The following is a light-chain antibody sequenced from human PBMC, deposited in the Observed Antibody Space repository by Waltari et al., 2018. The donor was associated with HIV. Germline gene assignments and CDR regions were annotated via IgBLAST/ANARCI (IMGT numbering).Light chain of an antibody. V-gene: IGKV3-20*01. CDR2: SAS. Sequence: EIVLTQSPGTLSLSPGERATLSCRASQTVDSADIAWYQQRPGQAPRLLVYSASSRAAGIPDRFSGSGSGADFTLSIRRLEPEDFAVYYCQYYRASSGTFGQGTKVEIQ. CDR3: QYYRASSGT. J-gene: IGKJ1*01. CDR1: QTVDSAD.